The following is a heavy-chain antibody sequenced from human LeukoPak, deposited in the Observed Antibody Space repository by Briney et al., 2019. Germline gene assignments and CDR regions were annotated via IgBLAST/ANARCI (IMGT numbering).Heavy chain of an antibody. J-gene: IGHJ4*02. D-gene: IGHD2-21*02. CDR1: GFTFSSYS. CDR2: ISSSSSTI. CDR3: AKLARPYCSGDCLQIDY. V-gene: IGHV3-48*01. Sequence: GGSLRLSCAASGFTFSSYSMNWVRQAPGKGLEWVSYISSSSSTIYYADSVKGRFTISRDNAKNSLYLQMNSLRAEDTAVYYCAKLARPYCSGDCLQIDYWGQGTLVPVSS.